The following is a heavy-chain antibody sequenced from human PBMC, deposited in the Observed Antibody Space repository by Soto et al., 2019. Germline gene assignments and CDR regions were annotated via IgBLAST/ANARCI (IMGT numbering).Heavy chain of an antibody. CDR1: GFTFSSYG. Sequence: GGSLRLSCAASGFTFSSYGMHWVRQAPGKGLEWVAVIWYDGSNKYYADSVKGRFTISRDNSKNTLYLQMNSLRAEDTAVYNCARDRSLAAAGRSYYYYYGMDVWGQGTTVTVSS. CDR3: ARDRSLAAAGRSYYYYYGMDV. J-gene: IGHJ6*02. D-gene: IGHD6-13*01. V-gene: IGHV3-33*01. CDR2: IWYDGSNK.